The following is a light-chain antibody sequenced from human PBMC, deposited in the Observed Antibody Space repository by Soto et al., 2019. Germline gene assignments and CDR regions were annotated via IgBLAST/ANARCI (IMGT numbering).Light chain of an antibody. CDR2: LDRSGSY. CDR1: SGHSTYI. J-gene: IGLJ3*02. CDR3: EIWYSNTHKV. V-gene: IGLV4-60*02. Sequence: QLVLTQSSSASASLGSSVKLTCILSSGHSTYIIAWHQQQPGKAPRFLMTLDRSGSYNRGSGVPARFSGSSSGADRYLTISNLQFEDEGDYYCEIWYSNTHKVFGGGTKLTVL.